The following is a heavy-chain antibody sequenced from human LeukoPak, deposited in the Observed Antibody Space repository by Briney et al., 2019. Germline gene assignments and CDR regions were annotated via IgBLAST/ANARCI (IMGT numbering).Heavy chain of an antibody. CDR1: GFTFSSDA. J-gene: IGHJ4*02. Sequence: GGSLRLSCAASGFTFSSDAMTWVRQAPGKGLEWVSTITDSGDTTKYADSVRGRFTISRDNSKNTLYLQMNSLRAEDTAVCYFTKDVSMVIGGGDCWGQGTLVTVSS. V-gene: IGHV3-23*01. CDR3: TKDVSMVIGGGDC. D-gene: IGHD3-16*01. CDR2: ITDSGDTT.